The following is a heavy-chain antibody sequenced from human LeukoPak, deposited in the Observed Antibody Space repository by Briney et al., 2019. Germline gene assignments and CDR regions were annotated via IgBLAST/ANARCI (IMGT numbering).Heavy chain of an antibody. Sequence: GGSLRLSCAASGFTFSDYYMSWIRQAPGKGLEWVSYISSSGSTIYYADSVKGRFTISRDNAKNSLYLQMNSLRAEDTAVYYCAKDQNWGAHYFDYWGQGTLVTVSS. CDR3: AKDQNWGAHYFDY. J-gene: IGHJ4*02. CDR2: ISSSGSTI. V-gene: IGHV3-11*01. CDR1: GFTFSDYY. D-gene: IGHD7-27*01.